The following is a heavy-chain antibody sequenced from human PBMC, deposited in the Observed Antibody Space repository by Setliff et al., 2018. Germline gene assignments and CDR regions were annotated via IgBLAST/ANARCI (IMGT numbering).Heavy chain of an antibody. CDR1: GYIFRSYG. CDR2: ISAYNDNT. Sequence: GASVKVSCKASGYIFRSYGINWMRQAPGQGFEWMGWISAYNDNTKSAQKFQGRITMTTDTSTSTSYMELRSLRSDDTAVYYCSRLVRYCTRTTCQRASGAELWGQGSLVTVSS. D-gene: IGHD2-2*01. CDR3: SRLVRYCTRTTCQRASGAEL. V-gene: IGHV1-18*04. J-gene: IGHJ4*02.